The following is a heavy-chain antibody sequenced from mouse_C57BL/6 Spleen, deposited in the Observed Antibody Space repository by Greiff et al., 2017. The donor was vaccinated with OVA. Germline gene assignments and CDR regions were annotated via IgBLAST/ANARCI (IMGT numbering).Heavy chain of an antibody. CDR2: IYPGDGDT. CDR1: GYAFSSSW. V-gene: IGHV1-82*01. CDR3: AREANLRYFDV. J-gene: IGHJ1*03. Sequence: QVQLQQSGPELVKPGASVKISCKASGYAFSSSWMNWVKQRPGKGLEWIGRIYPGDGDTNYNGKFKGKATLTADKSSSTAYMQLSSLTSEDSAVYFCAREANLRYFDVWGTGTTVTVSS. D-gene: IGHD3-2*02.